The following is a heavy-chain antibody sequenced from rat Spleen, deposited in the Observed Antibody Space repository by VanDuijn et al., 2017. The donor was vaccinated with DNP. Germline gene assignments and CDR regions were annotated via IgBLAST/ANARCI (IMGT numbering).Heavy chain of an antibody. V-gene: IGHV2-77*01. D-gene: IGHD1-3*01. CDR3: AVNYGSYGYAMDA. Sequence: QVQMRETGPGLVQTTQTLSVTCTVSGFLLTTYGVHWVRQAPGNGLEWMGIIWGDGSTNYNSALKSRLSISRDTSKSQVFLTMNSLQTDDPAVYYCAVNYGSYGYAMDAWGQGTSVTVSS. CDR1: GFLLTTYG. CDR2: IWGDGST. J-gene: IGHJ4*01.